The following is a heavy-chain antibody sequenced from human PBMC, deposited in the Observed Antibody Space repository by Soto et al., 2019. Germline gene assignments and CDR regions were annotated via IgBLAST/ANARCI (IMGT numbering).Heavy chain of an antibody. Sequence: WSWKKKSPGKGLEWIGESYHSGTNNYNPSIQTGVPISVETPKTQFSLNLSSVPAAATAVYYCARDQNGSGNYYTRYFAYWGQGTLVPVSS. D-gene: IGHD3-10*01. CDR2: SYHSGTN. J-gene: IGHJ4*02. V-gene: IGHV4-4*02. CDR3: ARDQNGSGNYYTRYFAY.